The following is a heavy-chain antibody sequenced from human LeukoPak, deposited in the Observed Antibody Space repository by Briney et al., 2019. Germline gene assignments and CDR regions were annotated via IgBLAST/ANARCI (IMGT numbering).Heavy chain of an antibody. J-gene: IGHJ4*02. CDR2: ISGSGGST. CDR3: AKSSGWYVPIDY. Sequence: GGSLRLSCAASGFTFSSYAMSWVRQAPGKGLEWVSAISGSGGSTYYADSVKGRFTISRDNSKNTLYLRMNSLRVEDTAVYYCAKSSGWYVPIDYWGQGTLVTVSS. V-gene: IGHV3-23*01. D-gene: IGHD6-19*01. CDR1: GFTFSSYA.